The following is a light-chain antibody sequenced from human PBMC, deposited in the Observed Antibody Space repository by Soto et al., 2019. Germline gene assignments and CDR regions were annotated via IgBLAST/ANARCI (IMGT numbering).Light chain of an antibody. CDR2: GAS. J-gene: IGKJ1*01. CDR3: QHYNNWPPWT. V-gene: IGKV3-15*01. Sequence: EIVMTQSPATLSVSPGERATVSCRASQSVSRNLAWYQQKPGQAPRLLIYGASTRATGIPVRFSGGGSGTEFTLTISSLQSEDFAVYYCQHYNNWPPWTFGQGTMVEIK. CDR1: QSVSRN.